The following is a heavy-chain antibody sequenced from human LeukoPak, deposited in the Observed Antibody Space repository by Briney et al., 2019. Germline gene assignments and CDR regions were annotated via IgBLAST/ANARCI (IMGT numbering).Heavy chain of an antibody. Sequence: GGSLRLSCAASGFTFSSYAMHWVRQAPGKGLEWVAVISYDGSNKYYADSVKGRSTIFRDNSKNTLYLQMNSLRAEDMAVYYCARGGNNWNYTTGDYWGQGTLVTVSS. V-gene: IGHV3-30-3*01. CDR3: ARGGNNWNYTTGDY. CDR1: GFTFSSYA. D-gene: IGHD1-7*01. J-gene: IGHJ4*02. CDR2: ISYDGSNK.